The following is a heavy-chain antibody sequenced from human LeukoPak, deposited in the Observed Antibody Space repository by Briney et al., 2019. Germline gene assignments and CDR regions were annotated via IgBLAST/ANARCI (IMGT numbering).Heavy chain of an antibody. V-gene: IGHV3-30*18. CDR1: GFTFSDYA. Sequence: GGSLRLSCAASGFTFSDYAMHWARQAPGKGLEWVALISYDGREEFYANPVRARFTISRDNPKKTVHLQMNNLRAGDTAVYYCVKISGTKGGDYDYWGKGTLVTVSS. J-gene: IGHJ4*02. D-gene: IGHD1-26*01. CDR3: VKISGTKGGDYDY. CDR2: ISYDGREE.